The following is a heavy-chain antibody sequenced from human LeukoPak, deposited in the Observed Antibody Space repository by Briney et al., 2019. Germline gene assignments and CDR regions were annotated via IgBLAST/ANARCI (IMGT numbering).Heavy chain of an antibody. J-gene: IGHJ4*02. CDR2: IRYDGSNK. D-gene: IGHD5-18*01. CDR3: AKDGGYNYGYDFDH. Sequence: GGSLRLSCAASGFTFSSYGMHWVRQAPGKGLEWVAFIRYDGSNKYYADSVKGRFTISRDNSKNTLYLQMNSLRAEDTAVYYCAKDGGYNYGYDFDHWGQGTLVAVSS. CDR1: GFTFSSYG. V-gene: IGHV3-30*02.